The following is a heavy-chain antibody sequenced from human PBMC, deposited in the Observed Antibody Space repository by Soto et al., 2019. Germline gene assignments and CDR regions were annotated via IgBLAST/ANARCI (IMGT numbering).Heavy chain of an antibody. CDR3: ARGSASSKWFAP. J-gene: IGHJ5*02. D-gene: IGHD2-15*01. CDR1: GGSFKSGSYS. CDR2: VYHTGRT. V-gene: IGHV4-61*01. Sequence: PSETLSLTCTVSGGSFKSGSYSWSWIRQPPGKGLEWIGYVYHTGRTSYNPSLKSRVSISMDTSKNQFSLNLDSVTAADTAVYYCARGSASSKWFAPWGQGTLVTVSS.